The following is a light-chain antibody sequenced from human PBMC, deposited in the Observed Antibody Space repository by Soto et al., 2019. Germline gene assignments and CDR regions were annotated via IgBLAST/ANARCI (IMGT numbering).Light chain of an antibody. V-gene: IGLV2-14*01. Sequence: QSVLTQPASVSGSPGQSITISCSGTSSDVGAYNFASWYQQHPDKAPKLMISERSNRPSGGSDRFTGSKSGNTASLTISGLQAEDEADYYCASLTSTSFVFGTGTKVTVL. CDR3: ASLTSTSFV. CDR1: SSDVGAYNF. J-gene: IGLJ1*01. CDR2: ERS.